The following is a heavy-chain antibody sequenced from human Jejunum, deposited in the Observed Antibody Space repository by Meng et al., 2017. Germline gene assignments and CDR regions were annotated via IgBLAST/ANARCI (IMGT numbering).Heavy chain of an antibody. J-gene: IGHJ4*02. CDR1: GFTFSSYW. CDR3: ARYSSSWYAQRY. V-gene: IGHV3-7*01. CDR2: IKHDGTEK. D-gene: IGHD6-13*01. Sequence: GESLKIPCAASGFTFSSYWMSWVRQAPGKGLEWVANIKHDGTEKYYVDSVKGRFTISRDNAKNSLYLQMNSLRAEDTAVYYCARYSSSWYAQRYWGQGTLVTVSS.